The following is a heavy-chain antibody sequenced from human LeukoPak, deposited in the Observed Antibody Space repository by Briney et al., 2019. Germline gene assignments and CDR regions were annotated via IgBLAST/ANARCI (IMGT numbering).Heavy chain of an antibody. V-gene: IGHV4-34*01. CDR3: ARGYDFWSGSRGFDP. J-gene: IGHJ5*02. Sequence: PSETLSLTCAVYGGSFSGYYWSWIRQPPGKGLEWIGEINHSGSTNCNPSLKSRVTISVDTSKNQFSLKLSSVTAADTAVYYCARGYDFWSGSRGFDPWGQGTLVTVSS. CDR1: GGSFSGYY. CDR2: INHSGST. D-gene: IGHD3-3*01.